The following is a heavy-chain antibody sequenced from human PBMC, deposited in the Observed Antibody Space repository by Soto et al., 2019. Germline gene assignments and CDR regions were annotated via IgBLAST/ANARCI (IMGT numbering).Heavy chain of an antibody. Sequence: PGGSLRLSCAASGFTFSSYSMNWVRQAPGKGLEWVSSISSSSSYIYYADSVKGRFTISRDNAKNSLYLQMNSLRAEDTAVYYCASELVVVPAAISVRDVWGQGTTVTVSS. CDR3: ASELVVVPAAISVRDV. CDR2: ISSSSSYI. D-gene: IGHD2-2*02. CDR1: GFTFSSYS. J-gene: IGHJ6*02. V-gene: IGHV3-21*01.